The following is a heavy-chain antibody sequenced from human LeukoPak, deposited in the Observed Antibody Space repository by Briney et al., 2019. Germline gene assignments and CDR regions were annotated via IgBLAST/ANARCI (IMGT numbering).Heavy chain of an antibody. J-gene: IGHJ5*02. Sequence: SETLSLTCTVSGGPISSLYWTWVRQPPGKGLEWIGYIYYSGNTYYNPSLKSRVTISVDTSKNQFSLELSSVTAADTAVYYCARQHYYDSSGYPAYNWFDPWGQGTLVTVSS. D-gene: IGHD3-22*01. V-gene: IGHV4-59*11. CDR2: IYYSGNT. CDR1: GGPISSLY. CDR3: ARQHYYDSSGYPAYNWFDP.